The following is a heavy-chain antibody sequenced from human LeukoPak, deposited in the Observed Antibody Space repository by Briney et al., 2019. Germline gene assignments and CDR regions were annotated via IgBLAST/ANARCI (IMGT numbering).Heavy chain of an antibody. CDR1: GFTFDDYG. J-gene: IGHJ3*02. CDR3: ARGLRDGYTDAFDI. V-gene: IGHV3-20*01. D-gene: IGHD5-24*01. CDR2: INWNGGST. Sequence: GGSLRLSCAASGFTFDDYGMSWVRQAPGKGLEWVSGINWNGGSTGYADSVKGRFTISRDNAKNSLYLQMNSLRAEDTALYHCARGLRDGYTDAFDIWGQGTMVTVSS.